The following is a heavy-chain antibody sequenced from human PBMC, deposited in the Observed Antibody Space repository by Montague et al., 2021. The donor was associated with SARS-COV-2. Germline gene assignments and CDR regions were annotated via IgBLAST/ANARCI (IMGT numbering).Heavy chain of an antibody. D-gene: IGHD7-27*01. CDR1: GGTVRDYY. CDR2: IFNNGYT. V-gene: IGHV4-59*08. J-gene: IGHJ5*02. Sequence: SETLSLTCTVSGGTVRDYYWNWIRHTPGKGLEWIGYIFNNGYTKYNPSLESRVTLSVDTPGNQFFLSLRYVTASDTATYFCARHSVSGDGTFFRSCFDPWGQGAQVIVSS. CDR3: ARHSVSGDGTFFRSCFDP.